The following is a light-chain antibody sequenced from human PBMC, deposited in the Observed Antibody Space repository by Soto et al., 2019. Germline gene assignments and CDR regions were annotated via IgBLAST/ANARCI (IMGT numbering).Light chain of an antibody. CDR3: QQRIEWPNT. CDR1: QSVSRY. Sequence: EILLTQSPATLSLSPGERATLSCRAGQSVSRYLAWYQQKPGQAPRLLIYDASDRATGIPVRFSGSGSGTDFTLTITRLEPEDFAVYYCQQRIEWPNTFVGGTKVEIK. CDR2: DAS. V-gene: IGKV3-11*01. J-gene: IGKJ4*01.